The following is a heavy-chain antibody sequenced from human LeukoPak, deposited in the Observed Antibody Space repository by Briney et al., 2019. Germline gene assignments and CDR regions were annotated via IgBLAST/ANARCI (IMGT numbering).Heavy chain of an antibody. Sequence: RWASVKVSCKASGCTFTSYGISWVRQAPGQGLEWMGWISAYNGNTNYAQKLQGRVTMTTDTSTSTAYMELRSLRSDDTAVYYCARDLATYYDFWSGYYGFDYWGQGTLVTVSS. J-gene: IGHJ4*02. CDR1: GCTFTSYG. D-gene: IGHD3-3*01. CDR3: ARDLATYYDFWSGYYGFDY. CDR2: ISAYNGNT. V-gene: IGHV1-18*01.